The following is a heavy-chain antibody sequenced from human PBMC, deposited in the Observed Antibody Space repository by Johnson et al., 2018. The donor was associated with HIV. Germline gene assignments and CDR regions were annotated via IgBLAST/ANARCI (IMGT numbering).Heavy chain of an antibody. Sequence: VQLVESGGALVQPGGSLTLSCAGSGFAFGNYEMNWVRQATGKGLEWVSAIGTAGDTYYPGSVKGRFTISRENAKNSLYLQMNSLRAGDTAVYYCARAYSGSYINDAFDIWGQGTMVTVSS. CDR1: GFAFGNYE. CDR3: ARAYSGSYINDAFDI. J-gene: IGHJ3*02. CDR2: IGTAGDT. D-gene: IGHD1-26*01. V-gene: IGHV3-13*01.